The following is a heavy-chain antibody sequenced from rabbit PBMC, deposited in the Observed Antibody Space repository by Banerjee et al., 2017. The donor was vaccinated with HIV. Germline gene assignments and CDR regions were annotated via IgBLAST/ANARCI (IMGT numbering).Heavy chain of an antibody. J-gene: IGHJ4*01. D-gene: IGHD4-1*01. CDR3: ARDLAGVIGWNFNL. CDR1: GFDFSSYG. V-gene: IGHV1S47*01. Sequence: QEQLKESGGGLVQPGGSLTLSCKASGFDFSSYGVSWVRQAPGKGLEWVGCISTGDTGAYYATWVNGRFSISRDNTQNTVSLQMASLTAADTATYFCARDLAGVIGWNFNLWGQGTLVTVS. CDR2: ISTGDTGA.